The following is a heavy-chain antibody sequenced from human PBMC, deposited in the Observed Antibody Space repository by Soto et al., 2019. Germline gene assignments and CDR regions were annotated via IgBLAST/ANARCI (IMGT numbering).Heavy chain of an antibody. CDR1: GFSFTTYV. J-gene: IGHJ4*02. D-gene: IGHD2-21*02. V-gene: IGHV3-7*03. Sequence: GGSLRLSCAASGFSFTTYVMHWVRQAPGKGLEWVAAIKPDGSETFYVDSVKGRFTISRDNARNSLFLQMDSLRAEDTAVYYCTSRPSGMTYHAVFDFWGQGTLVTVSS. CDR2: IKPDGSET. CDR3: TSRPSGMTYHAVFDF.